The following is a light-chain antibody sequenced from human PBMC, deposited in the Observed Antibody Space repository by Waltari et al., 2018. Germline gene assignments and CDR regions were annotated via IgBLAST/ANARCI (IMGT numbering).Light chain of an antibody. CDR3: QQSYSTPRI. CDR1: QSINSY. J-gene: IGKJ4*01. CDR2: AAS. V-gene: IGKV1-39*01. Sequence: IQMTQSPSSLSASIGDTVTITCRASQSINSYLNWYQQKPGKAPNLLIYAASILQSGVPSRFSGIGSGTDFNLTISSLQPEDSAIYYCQQSYSTPRIFGGGTKVEIK.